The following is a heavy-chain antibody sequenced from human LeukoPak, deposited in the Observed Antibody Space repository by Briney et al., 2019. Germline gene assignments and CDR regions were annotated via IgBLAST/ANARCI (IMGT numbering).Heavy chain of an antibody. Sequence: PGGSLRLSCAASGFTFSSYEMNWVRQAPGKGLEGVSYISSSGSTIYYADSVKGRFPISRDNAKNSLYLQMNSLRAEDTAVYYCASDGYSYGPNIDYWGQGTLVTVSS. V-gene: IGHV3-48*03. J-gene: IGHJ4*02. CDR3: ASDGYSYGPNIDY. CDR1: GFTFSSYE. D-gene: IGHD5-18*01. CDR2: ISSSGSTI.